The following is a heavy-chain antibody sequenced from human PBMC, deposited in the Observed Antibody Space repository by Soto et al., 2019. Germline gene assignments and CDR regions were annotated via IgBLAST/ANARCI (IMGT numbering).Heavy chain of an antibody. D-gene: IGHD3-22*01. J-gene: IGHJ4*02. CDR2: IYYSGST. CDR1: GGSISSSRYY. CDR3: ASLQDYYDSSGYPFDY. V-gene: IGHV4-39*01. Sequence: QLQLQESGPGLVKPSETLSLTSTVSGGSISSSRYYWGWIRQPPGKGLEWIGSIYYSGSTYYNPSLKSRVTISVETSKKQFSLKLGSVTAEDAAVYCCASLQDYYDSSGYPFDYWGQGTLVTVSS.